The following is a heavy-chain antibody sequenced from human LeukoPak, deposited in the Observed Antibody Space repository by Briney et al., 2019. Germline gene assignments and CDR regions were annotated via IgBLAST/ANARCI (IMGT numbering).Heavy chain of an antibody. J-gene: IGHJ4*02. CDR1: GFTFSSYA. CDR2: ISYDGSNK. CDR3: ARDGYRQWLLTSFFDY. V-gene: IGHV3-30-3*01. Sequence: GGSLRLSCAASGFTFSSYATHWVRQAPGKGPEWVAVISYDGSNKYYADSVKGRFTISRDNSKNTLYLQMNSLRAEDTAVYYCARDGYRQWLLTSFFDYWGQGTLVTVSS. D-gene: IGHD3-22*01.